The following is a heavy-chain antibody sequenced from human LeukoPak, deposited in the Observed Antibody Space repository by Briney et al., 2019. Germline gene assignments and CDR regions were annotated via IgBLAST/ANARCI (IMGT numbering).Heavy chain of an antibody. CDR1: GFTFSSYT. J-gene: IGHJ4*02. CDR3: ARDYSGSYLFDY. CDR2: ISYDGSNK. D-gene: IGHD1-26*01. Sequence: GGSLRLSCVASGFTFSSYTIHWVRQAPGKGLEWVAIISYDGSNKYYADSVKGRFTISRDNSKNTLYLQMNSLRAEDTAVYYCARDYSGSYLFDYWGQGTLVTVSS. V-gene: IGHV3-30-3*01.